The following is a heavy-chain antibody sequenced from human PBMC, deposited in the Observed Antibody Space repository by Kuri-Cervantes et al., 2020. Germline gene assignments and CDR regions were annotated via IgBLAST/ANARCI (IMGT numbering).Heavy chain of an antibody. Sequence: ASVKVSCKASGYTFTGYYMHWVRQAPGQGLEWMGWMNPNSGNTGYAQKFQGRVTMTRNTSISTAYMELSSLRSEDTALYYCARRVSRKGFYFDYWGQGTLVTVSS. CDR1: GYTFTGYY. CDR2: MNPNSGNT. V-gene: IGHV1-8*02. J-gene: IGHJ4*02. D-gene: IGHD2-8*01. CDR3: ARRVSRKGFYFDY.